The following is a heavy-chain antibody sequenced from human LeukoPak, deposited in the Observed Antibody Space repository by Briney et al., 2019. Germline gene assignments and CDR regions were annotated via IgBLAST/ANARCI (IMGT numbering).Heavy chain of an antibody. D-gene: IGHD1-26*01. Sequence: ASVTVSCKASGYIFISYAMHWVRQAPGQRLEWMGSINAGTGNTKYSQKFQGRVTITADESTSTAYMELSSLRSEDTAVYYCARGGEWELLRYWFDPWGQGTLVTVSS. V-gene: IGHV1-3*01. CDR2: INAGTGNT. J-gene: IGHJ5*02. CDR3: ARGGEWELLRYWFDP. CDR1: GYIFISYA.